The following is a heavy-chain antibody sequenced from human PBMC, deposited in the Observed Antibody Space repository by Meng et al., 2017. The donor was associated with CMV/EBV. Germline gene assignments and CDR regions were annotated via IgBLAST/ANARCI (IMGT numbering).Heavy chain of an antibody. Sequence: GESLKISCVASGFTFTDYYMSWIRQAPGKGLEWVSYISYSADTMDYADSVSGRFTISRDNAENSVFLQMNSLTVDDSAIYYCARGHYGMGVWGQGTTVTVSS. CDR2: ISYSADTM. V-gene: IGHV3-11*01. J-gene: IGHJ6*02. CDR1: GFTFTDYY. CDR3: ARGHYGMGV.